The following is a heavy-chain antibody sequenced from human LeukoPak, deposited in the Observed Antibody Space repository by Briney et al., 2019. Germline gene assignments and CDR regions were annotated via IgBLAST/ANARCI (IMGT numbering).Heavy chain of an antibody. CDR2: IYSGGST. D-gene: IGHD1-26*01. Sequence: GGSLRLSCAASGFTFSSYSMNWVRQAPGNGLEWVSGIYSGGSTYNADSVKGRFTISRDNSKNTLYLQMNSLRAEDTAVYYCARAGGGSYPFDYWGQGTLVTVSS. CDR3: ARAGGGSYPFDY. J-gene: IGHJ4*02. CDR1: GFTFSSYS. V-gene: IGHV3-53*01.